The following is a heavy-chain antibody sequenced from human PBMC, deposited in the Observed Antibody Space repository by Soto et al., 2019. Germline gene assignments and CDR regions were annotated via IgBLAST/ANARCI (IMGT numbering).Heavy chain of an antibody. J-gene: IGHJ6*03. Sequence: PSETLSLTCTVSGGSISSYYWSWIRQPPGKGLEWIGYIYYSGSTNYNPSLKSRVTISVDTSKNQFSLKLSSVTAADTAVYYCARDSGSYYNLSYYYMDVWGKGTTVTVSS. CDR1: GGSISSYY. CDR2: IYYSGST. V-gene: IGHV4-59*01. D-gene: IGHD3-10*01. CDR3: ARDSGSYYNLSYYYMDV.